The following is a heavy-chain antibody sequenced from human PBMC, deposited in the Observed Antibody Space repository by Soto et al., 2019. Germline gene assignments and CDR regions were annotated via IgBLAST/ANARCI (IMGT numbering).Heavy chain of an antibody. V-gene: IGHV3-23*01. CDR3: AKVFRSYYYDSSGYLSYFDY. D-gene: IGHD3-22*01. CDR2: ISGSGGST. J-gene: IGHJ4*02. CDR1: GFTFSSYA. Sequence: EVQLLESGGGLVQPGGSLRLSCAASGFTFSSYAMSWVRQAPGKGLEWVSAISGSGGSTYYADSVKGRFTISRDNSKNTLYLQMNSLRAEDTAVYYCAKVFRSYYYDSSGYLSYFDYWGQGTLVTVSS.